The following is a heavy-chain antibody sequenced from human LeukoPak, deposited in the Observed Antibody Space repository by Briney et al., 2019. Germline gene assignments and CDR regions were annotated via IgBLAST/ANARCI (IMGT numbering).Heavy chain of an antibody. V-gene: IGHV4-59*01. CDR3: ARVSAATIDY. J-gene: IGHJ4*02. D-gene: IGHD2-15*01. CDR1: GGSISSYY. CDR2: IYYSGST. Sequence: SETLSLTCTVSGGSISSYYWSWIRQPPGKGLEWIGYIYYSGSTNYNPSLKSRVTISVDTSKDQFSLKLSSVTAADTAVYYWARVSAATIDYWGQGTLVTVSS.